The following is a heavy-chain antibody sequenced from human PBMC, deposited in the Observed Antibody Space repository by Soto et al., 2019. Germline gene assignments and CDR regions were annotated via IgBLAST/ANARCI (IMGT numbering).Heavy chain of an antibody. Sequence: SQTLSLTCAISGDSVSSNSAAWNWIRQSPSRGLEWLGRTYYRSKWYNDYAVSVKSRITINPDTSKNQFSLQLNSVTPEDTAVYYCASTTTDPALPYCTNGVCHYYFDYWGQGTLVTVSS. CDR1: GDSVSSNSAA. D-gene: IGHD2-8*01. CDR2: TYYRSKWYN. J-gene: IGHJ4*02. CDR3: ASTTTDPALPYCTNGVCHYYFDY. V-gene: IGHV6-1*01.